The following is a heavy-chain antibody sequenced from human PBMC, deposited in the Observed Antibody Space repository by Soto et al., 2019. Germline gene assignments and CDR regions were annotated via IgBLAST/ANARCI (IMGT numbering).Heavy chain of an antibody. Sequence: QVQLQESGPGLVRPSGTLSLTCAVSGDSIIGTGXWSWVRQSPGKGLDWIGEVYHSGATNYNPSLKSRVTISVDTSRNQFSLNLGSVTAADTTVYYCVRNGYYSLDVWGQGTTVTVSS. CDR3: VRNGYYSLDV. J-gene: IGHJ6*02. CDR1: GDSIIGTGX. V-gene: IGHV4-4*02. CDR2: VYHSGAT. D-gene: IGHD3-22*01.